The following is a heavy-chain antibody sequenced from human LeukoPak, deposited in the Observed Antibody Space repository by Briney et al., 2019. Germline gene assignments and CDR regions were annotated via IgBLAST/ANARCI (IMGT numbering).Heavy chain of an antibody. J-gene: IGHJ4*02. CDR3: AREPQPYYYDSSGPTGDY. CDR1: GYTFTSYG. Sequence: ASVKVSCKASGYTFTSYGISWVRQAPGQGLEWMGWISAYIGNTNYAQKLQGRVTMTTDTSTSTAYMELRSLRSDDTAVYYCAREPQPYYYDSSGPTGDYWGQGTLVTVSS. V-gene: IGHV1-18*01. D-gene: IGHD3-22*01. CDR2: ISAYIGNT.